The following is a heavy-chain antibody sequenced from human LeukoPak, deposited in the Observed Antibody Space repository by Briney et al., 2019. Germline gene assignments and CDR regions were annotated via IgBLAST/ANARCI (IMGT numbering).Heavy chain of an antibody. V-gene: IGHV3-33*01. Sequence: GGSLRLSCAASGFTFSSYGMHWVRQAPGKGLEWVAVIWYDGSNKYYADSVKGRFTISRDNSKNTLYLQMNSLRAEDTAVYYCARVIKRYQLPKIRYYYGMDVWGQGTTVTVSS. CDR3: ARVIKRYQLPKIRYYYGMDV. CDR2: IWYDGSNK. CDR1: GFTFSSYG. J-gene: IGHJ6*02. D-gene: IGHD2-2*01.